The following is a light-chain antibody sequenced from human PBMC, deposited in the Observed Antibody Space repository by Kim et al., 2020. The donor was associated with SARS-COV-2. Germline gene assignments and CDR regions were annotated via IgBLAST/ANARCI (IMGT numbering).Light chain of an antibody. CDR1: QGIDSW. CDR3: QHEWT. J-gene: IGKJ1*01. CDR2: KAS. V-gene: IGKV1-5*03. Sequence: STLAAFVGDRVTSTCRASQGIDSWMAWYQQKPGKAPKLLIYKASNLDGGVPSRFSGSGSGTEFTLTISSLQPDDSATYYCQHEWTFGQGTKVDIK.